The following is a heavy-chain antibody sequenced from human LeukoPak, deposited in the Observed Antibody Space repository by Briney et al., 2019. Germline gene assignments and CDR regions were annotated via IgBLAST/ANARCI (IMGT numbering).Heavy chain of an antibody. J-gene: IGHJ4*02. CDR3: AKVPHGDYAVDY. CDR1: GFTFSSYG. V-gene: IGHV3-30*18. Sequence: GRSLRLSCAASGFTFSSYGMHWVRQAPGKGLEWVAVISYDGSNKYYADSVKGRFTISRDNSKNTLYLRMNSLRAEDTAVYYCAKVPHGDYAVDYWGQGTLVTVSS. D-gene: IGHD4-17*01. CDR2: ISYDGSNK.